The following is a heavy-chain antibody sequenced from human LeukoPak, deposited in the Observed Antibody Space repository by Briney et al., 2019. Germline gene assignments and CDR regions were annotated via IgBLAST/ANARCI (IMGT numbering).Heavy chain of an antibody. V-gene: IGHV3-48*03. CDR3: AELGITMIGGV. Sequence: GGSLRLSCAASGFTFSSYEMNRVRQAPGKGLEWVSYISSSGSTIYYADSVKGRFTISRDNAKNSLYLQMNSLRAEDTAVYYCAELGITMIGGVWGKGTTVTVSS. D-gene: IGHD3-10*02. CDR1: GFTFSSYE. CDR2: ISSSGSTI. J-gene: IGHJ6*04.